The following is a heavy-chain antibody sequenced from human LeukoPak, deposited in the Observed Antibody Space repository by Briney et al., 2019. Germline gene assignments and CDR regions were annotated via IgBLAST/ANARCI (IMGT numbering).Heavy chain of an antibody. V-gene: IGHV1-18*01. CDR2: ISAYNGNT. CDR1: GYTFTSYG. J-gene: IGHJ4*02. Sequence: ASVKVSCKTSGYTFTSYGISWVRQAPGQGLEWMGWISAYNGNTNYAQKLQGRVTMTTDTSTSTAYMELRSLRSDDTAVYYCARGTYSSSSSIFDYWGQGTLVTVSS. D-gene: IGHD6-6*01. CDR3: ARGTYSSSSSIFDY.